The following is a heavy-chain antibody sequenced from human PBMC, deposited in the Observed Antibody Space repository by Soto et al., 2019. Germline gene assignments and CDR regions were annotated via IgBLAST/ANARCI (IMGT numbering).Heavy chain of an antibody. D-gene: IGHD3-3*01. V-gene: IGHV4-31*03. Sequence: PSETLSLTCTVSGGSISSGGYYWSWIRQHPGKGLEWIGYIYYSGSTYYNPSLKSRVTISVDTSKNQFSLKLSSVTAADTAVYYCARVNFYQGLRSGSYYFDYWGQGTLVTVSS. CDR1: GGSISSGGYY. J-gene: IGHJ4*02. CDR2: IYYSGST. CDR3: ARVNFYQGLRSGSYYFDY.